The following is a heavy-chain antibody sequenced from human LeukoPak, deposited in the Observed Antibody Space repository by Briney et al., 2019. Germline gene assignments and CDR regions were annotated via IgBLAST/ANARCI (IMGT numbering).Heavy chain of an antibody. J-gene: IGHJ4*02. CDR2: IKPDTGET. Sequence: ASSVKVSCMASVYTLISYGISGARPAPGQGLKWMGWIKPDTGETHYPRDLQGRVTMTTDPSTSIAYMELRSLRSDDTAVYFYARDLGERSVWYWPLYWGQGTLITVSS. CDR1: VYTLISYG. D-gene: IGHD6-19*01. CDR3: ARDLGERSVWYWPLY. V-gene: IGHV1-18*01.